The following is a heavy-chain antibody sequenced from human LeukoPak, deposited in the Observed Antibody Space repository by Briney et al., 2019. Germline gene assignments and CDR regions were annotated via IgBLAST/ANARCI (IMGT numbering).Heavy chain of an antibody. CDR3: ARRPVRIQLFGGVDV. CDR1: GGSFSGYY. D-gene: IGHD5-18*01. V-gene: IGHV4-34*01. J-gene: IGHJ4*02. CDR2: INHSGST. Sequence: SETLSLTCAVYGGSFSGYYWSWIRQPPGKGLEWIGEINHSGSTNYNPSLKSRVTISVDTSKNQFSLKLSSVTAADTAVYYCARRPVRIQLFGGVDVWGQGTLVTVSS.